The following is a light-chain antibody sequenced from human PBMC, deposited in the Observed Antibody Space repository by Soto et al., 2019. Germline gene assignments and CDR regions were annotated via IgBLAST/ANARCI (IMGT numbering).Light chain of an antibody. CDR3: QQYGNSPQIT. CDR1: QTVRNNY. J-gene: IGKJ5*01. Sequence: EFVLTQSPGTLSLSPRERATLSCRAIQTVRNNYLAWYQQKPGQAPRLLMSGASSRSTGIPDRFSGNGSGTDFTLTISRLEPEDFAVYYCQQYGNSPQITFGQGTRLENK. V-gene: IGKV3-20*01. CDR2: GAS.